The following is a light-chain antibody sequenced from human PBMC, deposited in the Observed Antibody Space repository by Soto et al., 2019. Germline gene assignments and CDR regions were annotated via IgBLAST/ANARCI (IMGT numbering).Light chain of an antibody. V-gene: IGLV1-40*01. CDR2: GNT. J-gene: IGLJ2*01. CDR1: SSNIGAGYD. CDR3: QSYDTSLSGWV. Sequence: QSVLAQPPSVSGAPGQRVTISCTGSSSNIGAGYDVHWYRQLPGTAPKILIYGNTNRPSGVPDRFSGSKSGTSASLAITGLQAEDEADYYCQSYDTSLSGWVVGGGTKLTVL.